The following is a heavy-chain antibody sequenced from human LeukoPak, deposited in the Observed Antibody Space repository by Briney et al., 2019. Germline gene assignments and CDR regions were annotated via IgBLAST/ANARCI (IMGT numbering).Heavy chain of an antibody. D-gene: IGHD6-13*01. CDR2: VDGGGGGT. V-gene: IGHV3-23*01. CDR1: GFTLSSYA. CDR3: AKQSAGSAAWYSLHYDF. J-gene: IGHJ4*02. Sequence: GGSLRLSCAASGFTLSSYATTWVRQAPGRGLEWVSSVDGGGGGTYYADSVKGRFTISRDNSKDTLYLQVNGLRAEDTAVYFCAKQSAGSAAWYSLHYDFWGQGTLVTVSS.